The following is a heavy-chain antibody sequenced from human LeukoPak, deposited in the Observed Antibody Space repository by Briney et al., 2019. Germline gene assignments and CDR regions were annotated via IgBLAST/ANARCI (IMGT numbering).Heavy chain of an antibody. CDR1: GGSISSYY. Sequence: PSETLSLTCTVSGGSISSYYWSWIRQPPGKGLEWIGYIYYSGSTNYNPSLKSRVTISVDTSKNQFSLKLSSVTAADTAVYYCARVTSGYDHRGIDYWGQGTLVTVSS. J-gene: IGHJ4*02. CDR3: ARVTSGYDHRGIDY. V-gene: IGHV4-59*01. CDR2: IYYSGST. D-gene: IGHD5-12*01.